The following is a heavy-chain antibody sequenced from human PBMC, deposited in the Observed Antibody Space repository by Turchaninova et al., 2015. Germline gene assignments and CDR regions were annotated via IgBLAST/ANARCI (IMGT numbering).Heavy chain of an antibody. V-gene: IGHV1-3*01. CDR2: NNAGNGNT. CDR3: MRAFLNSGWQHYYFDY. J-gene: IGHJ4*02. Sequence: QVQLVQPGAAVKKPGGSVKVSCKASGYTFTTYAMHWVRTVPGQRLEWMGWNNAGNGNTKYTQKYQGRVTITRDTSATTGYMELSSLRPEDTAVYYCMRAFLNSGWQHYYFDYWGQGTLVTVSS. D-gene: IGHD6-19*01. CDR1: GYTFTTYA.